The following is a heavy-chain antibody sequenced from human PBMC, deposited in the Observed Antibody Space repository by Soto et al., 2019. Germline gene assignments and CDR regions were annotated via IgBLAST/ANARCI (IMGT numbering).Heavy chain of an antibody. CDR3: AKDAGITMVRGVFITFFDY. Sequence: PGGSLRLSCAASGFPFSGYAMNWVRQAPGKGLEWVSSISGSGGSTYYADSVKGRFAISRDNSKNTLYLQMNSLRAEDTAVYFCAKDAGITMVRGVFITFFDYWGQGTLVTVSS. CDR2: ISGSGGST. CDR1: GFPFSGYA. D-gene: IGHD3-10*01. V-gene: IGHV3-23*01. J-gene: IGHJ4*02.